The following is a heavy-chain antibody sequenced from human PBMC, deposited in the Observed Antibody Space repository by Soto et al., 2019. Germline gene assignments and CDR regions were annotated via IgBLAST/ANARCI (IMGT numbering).Heavy chain of an antibody. Sequence: GGSMRLSCAASAFSFNKTWMSWVRLAPGKGPEFVANINEDGSTRNYVDSVKGRFTISRDNAKYSLFLQLSSLRVEDTAVYYCARDPGRSAFDIWGQGTMVTVSS. CDR1: AFSFNKTW. J-gene: IGHJ3*02. CDR3: ARDPGRSAFDI. V-gene: IGHV3-7*01. CDR2: INEDGSTR.